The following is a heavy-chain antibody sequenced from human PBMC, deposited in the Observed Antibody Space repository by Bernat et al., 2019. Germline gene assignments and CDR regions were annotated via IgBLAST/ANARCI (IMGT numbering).Heavy chain of an antibody. V-gene: IGHV3-43*02. CDR3: AKGRRCSSTSCYAGVLYFQH. D-gene: IGHD2-2*01. J-gene: IGHJ1*01. CDR1: GFTFDDYA. CDR2: ISGDGGST. Sequence: EVQLVESGGGVVQPGGSLRLSCAASGFTFDDYAMHWVRQAPGKGLEWVSLISGDGGSTYYADSVKGRFTISRDNSKNSLYLQMNSLRTEDTALNYCAKGRRCSSTSCYAGVLYFQHWGQGTLVTVSS.